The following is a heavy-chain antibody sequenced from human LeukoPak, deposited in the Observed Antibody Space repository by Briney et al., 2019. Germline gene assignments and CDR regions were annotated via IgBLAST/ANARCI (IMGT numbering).Heavy chain of an antibody. CDR1: GFTFSSYG. D-gene: IGHD3-9*01. Sequence: PGGSLRLSCAASGFTFSSYGMHWVRQAPGKGLEWVAFIRYDGSNKYYADSVKGRFTISRDNSKNTLYLQMNSLRAEDTAVYYCAKPTYDILTGTGFDPWGQGTLVTVSS. CDR3: AKPTYDILTGTGFDP. CDR2: IRYDGSNK. V-gene: IGHV3-30*02. J-gene: IGHJ5*02.